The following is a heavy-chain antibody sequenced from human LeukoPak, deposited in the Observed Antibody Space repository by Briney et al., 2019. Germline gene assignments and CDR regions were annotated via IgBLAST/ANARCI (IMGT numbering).Heavy chain of an antibody. CDR1: GGSISSGGYY. CDR3: ARGLMVRGVISAFDI. Sequence: NPSETLSLTCTVSGGSISSGGYYWSWIRQPPGKGLEWIGYIHHSGSTQNNPSLKSRVTISVDRSKNQFSLKLSSVTAADTAVYYCARGLMVRGVISAFDIWGQGTMVTVSS. V-gene: IGHV4-30-2*01. CDR2: IHHSGST. D-gene: IGHD3-10*01. J-gene: IGHJ3*02.